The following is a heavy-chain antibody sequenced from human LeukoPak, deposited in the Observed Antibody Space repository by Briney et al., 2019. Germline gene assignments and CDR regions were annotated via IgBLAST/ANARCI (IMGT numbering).Heavy chain of an antibody. Sequence: GGSLRLSCAASGFTFSSYWMYWVRQAPGKGLVWVSRINSDGSTTSYADSVKGRFTISRDNAKNTLYLQMNSLRAEDTAVYYCARVGTTSNFYYYYGMDVWGQGTSVTVSS. CDR1: GFTFSSYW. CDR2: INSDGSTT. D-gene: IGHD2/OR15-2a*01. V-gene: IGHV3-74*01. J-gene: IGHJ6*02. CDR3: ARVGTTSNFYYYYGMDV.